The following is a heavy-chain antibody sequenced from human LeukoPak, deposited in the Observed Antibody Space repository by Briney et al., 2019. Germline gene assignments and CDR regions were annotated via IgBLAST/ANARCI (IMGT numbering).Heavy chain of an antibody. Sequence: GGSLRLSCSASGFIFSNAWMSWVRQAPGRGLEWVGRIKSKSDGGTTDYAAPVKGRFTISRDNSKNTLYLQMNSLRADDTAVYYCAKAGYGGSSTTTYGDYWGQGTLVAVSS. J-gene: IGHJ4*02. CDR2: IKSKSDGGTT. V-gene: IGHV3-15*01. CDR1: GFIFSNAW. D-gene: IGHD2-15*01. CDR3: AKAGYGGSSTTTYGDY.